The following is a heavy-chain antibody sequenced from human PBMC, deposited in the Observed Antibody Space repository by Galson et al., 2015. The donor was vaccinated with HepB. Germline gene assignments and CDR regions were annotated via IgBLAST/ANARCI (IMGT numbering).Heavy chain of an antibody. J-gene: IGHJ4*02. CDR3: ARIASRYSSSSQPDY. V-gene: IGHV4-34*01. D-gene: IGHD6-13*01. Sequence: SETLSLTCAVYGGSFSGYYWSWIRQPPGKGLEWIGEINHSGSTNYNPSLKSRVTISVDTSKNQFSLKLSSVTAADTAVYYCARIASRYSSSSQPDYWGQGTLVTVSS. CDR1: GGSFSGYY. CDR2: INHSGST.